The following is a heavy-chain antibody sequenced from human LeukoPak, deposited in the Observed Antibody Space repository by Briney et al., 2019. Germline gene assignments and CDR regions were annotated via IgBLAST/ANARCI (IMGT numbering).Heavy chain of an antibody. D-gene: IGHD2-15*01. Sequence: SETLSLTCAVYGGSLSGYYWSWIRQPPGKGLEWIGEINHSGSTNYNPSLKSRVTISVDTSKNQFSLKLSSVTAADTAVYYCARGRRPRYCSGGSCKLKLYYYMDVWGKGTTVTVSS. CDR3: ARGRRPRYCSGGSCKLKLYYYMDV. CDR1: GGSLSGYY. J-gene: IGHJ6*03. CDR2: INHSGST. V-gene: IGHV4-34*01.